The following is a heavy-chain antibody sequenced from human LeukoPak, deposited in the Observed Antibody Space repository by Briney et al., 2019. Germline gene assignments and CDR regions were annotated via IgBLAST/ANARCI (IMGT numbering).Heavy chain of an antibody. J-gene: IGHJ4*02. CDR1: GFTFGSYK. D-gene: IGHD2-21*02. CDR2: ISSSSSTI. CDR3: ARRRCRGDCYSVLGAFDY. Sequence: PGGSLRLSCAASGFTFGSYKMNWVRQAPGKGLEWVSYISSSSSTIYYADPVKGRFTISRDNAKNSLYLQMNSLRAEDTAVYYCARRRCRGDCYSVLGAFDYWGQGTLVTVSS. V-gene: IGHV3-48*01.